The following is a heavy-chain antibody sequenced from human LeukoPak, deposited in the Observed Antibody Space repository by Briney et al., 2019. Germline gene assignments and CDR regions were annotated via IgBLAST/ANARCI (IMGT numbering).Heavy chain of an antibody. Sequence: SETPSLTCTVSGGSISSSSYYWGWIRQPPGKGLEWIGSIYYSGSTYYNPSLKSRVTISVDTSKNQFSLKLSSVTAADTAVYYCARQQPTYWGQGTLVTDSS. V-gene: IGHV4-39*01. CDR2: IYYSGST. CDR3: ARQQPTY. J-gene: IGHJ4*02. CDR1: GGSISSSSYY.